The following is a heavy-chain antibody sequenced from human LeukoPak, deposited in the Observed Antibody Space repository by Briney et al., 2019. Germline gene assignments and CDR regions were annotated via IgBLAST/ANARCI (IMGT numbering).Heavy chain of an antibody. J-gene: IGHJ5*01. V-gene: IGHV1-2*06. CDR2: INPNTGYP. D-gene: IGHD4-11*01. CDR3: ARGQPYGNYNYFDS. CDR1: GYTFSGYF. Sequence: GASVKVSCKAPGYTFSGYFIHWVRQAPGQGLEWMGRINPNTGYPNHAQNFQGRVTMTRDTSISTAHMELSRLTTDDTAVYFCARGQPYGNYNYFDSWGQGTLVTVSS.